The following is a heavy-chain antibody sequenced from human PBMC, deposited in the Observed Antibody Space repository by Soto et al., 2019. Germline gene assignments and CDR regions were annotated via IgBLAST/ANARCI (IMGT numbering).Heavy chain of an antibody. CDR1: GYTFTSFP. Sequence: ASVKVSCKASGYTFTSFPIHWVRQAPGQSLEWLGCMNACTGKTIYSHTFQGRITLTRDTSASTAYLGLSGLRYEDTAVYYCARAMYCDGRPCYTPQYSYYYYGMYXWGQGTTVTVS. CDR3: ARAMYCDGRPCYTPQYSYYYYGMYX. D-gene: IGHD3-3*01. CDR2: MNACTGKT. J-gene: IGHJ6*02. V-gene: IGHV1-3*01.